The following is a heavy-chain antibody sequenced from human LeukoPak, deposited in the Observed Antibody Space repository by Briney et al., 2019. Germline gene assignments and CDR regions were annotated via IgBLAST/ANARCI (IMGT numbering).Heavy chain of an antibody. CDR1: GYSFTSYW. V-gene: IGHV5-10-1*01. Sequence: GESLKISCKGSGYSFTSYWIGWVRQMPGKGLEWVGTIDPSDSYTNYSPSSQGHVTISADKSISTAYLQWSSLKASDTAMYYCARGLIRSFDYWGQGTLVTVSS. CDR2: IDPSDSYT. D-gene: IGHD2/OR15-2a*01. CDR3: ARGLIRSFDY. J-gene: IGHJ4*02.